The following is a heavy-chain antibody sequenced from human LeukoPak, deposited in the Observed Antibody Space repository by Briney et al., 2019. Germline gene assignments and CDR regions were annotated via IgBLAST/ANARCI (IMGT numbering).Heavy chain of an antibody. CDR2: IHSSGST. D-gene: IGHD1-26*01. CDR3: ARHSRTYYDFDY. Sequence: PSETLSLTCTVSGGSISSYYWSWIRQSPGKGLEWIAYIHSSGSTKYNPSLQSRVTILVDTSKNQFSLKLNSVTAADTAVYYCARHSRTYYDFDYWGQGTLVTVSS. J-gene: IGHJ4*02. CDR1: GGSISSYY. V-gene: IGHV4-59*08.